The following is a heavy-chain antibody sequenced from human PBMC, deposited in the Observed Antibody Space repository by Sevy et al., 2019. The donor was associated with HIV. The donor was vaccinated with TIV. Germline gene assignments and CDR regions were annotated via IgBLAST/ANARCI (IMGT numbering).Heavy chain of an antibody. CDR1: GYTFTSNY. Sequence: ASVKVSCKASGYTFTSNYMHWVRQAPGQVLEWIGIINPSGVSASYAQKFQGRVTVTRDTSTSTVYMELSSLRSEDTAVYYCARDRAAAGKKYYYYGMDVWGQGTTVTVSS. CDR3: ARDRAAAGKKYYYYGMDV. V-gene: IGHV1-46*01. D-gene: IGHD6-13*01. CDR2: INPSGVSA. J-gene: IGHJ6*02.